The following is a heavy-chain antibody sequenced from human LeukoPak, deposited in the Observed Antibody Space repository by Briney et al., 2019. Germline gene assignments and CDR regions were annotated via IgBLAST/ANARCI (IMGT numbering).Heavy chain of an antibody. V-gene: IGHV3-21*01. CDR1: GFTFSSYS. D-gene: IGHD3-3*01. CDR3: ARDRTTWGYDFWSGYYRGYFDY. Sequence: PGGSLRLSCAASGFTFSSYSMNWVRQALGKGLEWVSSISSSSSYIYYADSVKGRFTISRGNAKNSLYLQMNSLRAEDTAVYYCARDRTTWGYDFWSGYYRGYFDYWGQGTLVTVSS. J-gene: IGHJ4*02. CDR2: ISSSSSYI.